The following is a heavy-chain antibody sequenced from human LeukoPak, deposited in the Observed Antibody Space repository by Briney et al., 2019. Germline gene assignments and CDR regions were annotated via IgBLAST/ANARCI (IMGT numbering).Heavy chain of an antibody. CDR1: GGSISSYY. CDR2: IYYSGST. Sequence: SETLSLTCTVSGGSISSYYWGWIRQPPGKGLEWVGSIYYSGSTYYNPSLKSRVTISVDTSKNQFSLRLSSVTAADTAVYYCARLLSVAGDYWGQGTLVTVSS. V-gene: IGHV4-39*01. CDR3: ARLLSVAGDY. D-gene: IGHD6-19*01. J-gene: IGHJ4*02.